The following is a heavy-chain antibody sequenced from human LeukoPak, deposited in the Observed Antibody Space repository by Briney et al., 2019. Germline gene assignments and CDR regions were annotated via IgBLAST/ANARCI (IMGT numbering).Heavy chain of an antibody. D-gene: IGHD6-19*01. CDR1: GLTLNSYS. CDR3: ARSVAGNRFDY. CDR2: ISSSSRYI. J-gene: IGHJ4*02. Sequence: PGGSLSPSCSASGLTLNSYSMHWVRPPPRRGRAWVSSISSSSRYISYADSVQGRFPISRDNDKNSLCLQLNSLRAEDTAVYYCARSVAGNRFDYWGQGTLVTVSS. V-gene: IGHV3-21*01.